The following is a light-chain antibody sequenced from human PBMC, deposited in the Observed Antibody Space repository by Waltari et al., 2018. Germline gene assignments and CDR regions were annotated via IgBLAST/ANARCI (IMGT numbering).Light chain of an antibody. CDR3: QQSDSSPRT. CDR1: HNIGNF. Sequence: DIQMTQSPSSLSASLGDRVTITCRASHNIGNFLNWYQQQPGKAPKLLIYTASTLQTGVSSRFSGSGSGSEFTLTISSLQPEDVATYSCQQSDSSPRTFGQGTKV. J-gene: IGKJ1*01. CDR2: TAS. V-gene: IGKV1-39*01.